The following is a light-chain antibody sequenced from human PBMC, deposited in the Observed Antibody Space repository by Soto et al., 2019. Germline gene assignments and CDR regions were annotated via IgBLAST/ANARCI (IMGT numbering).Light chain of an antibody. CDR1: SGHTNYA. V-gene: IGLV4-69*01. Sequence: QPVLTQSPSASASLGASVKLTCTLSSGHTNYAIAWHQQHPEKGPRFLMKVNSDGSHRKGDGIPDRFSGSSSGSERYLTISSLQSEDEADYYCQTWDTGIGVFGGGTKLTVL. CDR2: VNSDGSH. CDR3: QTWDTGIGV. J-gene: IGLJ2*01.